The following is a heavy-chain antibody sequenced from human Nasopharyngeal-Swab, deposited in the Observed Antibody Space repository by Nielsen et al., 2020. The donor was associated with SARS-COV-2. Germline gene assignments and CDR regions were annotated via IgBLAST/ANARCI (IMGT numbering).Heavy chain of an antibody. V-gene: IGHV1-8*02. CDR2: MNPNSGNT. Sequence: ASVKVSCKASGYTFTGYYMHWVRQAPRQGLEWMGWMNPNSGNTGYAQKFQGRVTMTRNTSISTAYMELSSLRSEDTAVYYCARALDSSGYYPGYWGQGTLVTVSS. CDR3: ARALDSSGYYPGY. D-gene: IGHD3-22*01. J-gene: IGHJ4*02. CDR1: GYTFTGYY.